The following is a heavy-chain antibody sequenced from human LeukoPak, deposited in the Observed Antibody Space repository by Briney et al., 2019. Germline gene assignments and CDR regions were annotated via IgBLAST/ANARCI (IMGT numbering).Heavy chain of an antibody. Sequence: PGESLRLSCSLSGFTLSTYVIQWVRQPHGKGLEYVSAISSNGDNTYYADSVKGRFSISRDNSKNTLYLQMSSLRADDTAVYYSVRGTGCWGQGSLVTVPS. CDR3: VRGTGC. D-gene: IGHD6-19*01. V-gene: IGHV3-64D*06. CDR2: ISSNGDNT. CDR1: GFTLSTYV. J-gene: IGHJ4*02.